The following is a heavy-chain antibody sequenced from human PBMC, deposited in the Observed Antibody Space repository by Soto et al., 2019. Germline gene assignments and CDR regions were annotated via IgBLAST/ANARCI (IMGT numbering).Heavy chain of an antibody. CDR3: ARDGAIFEKGVLPSRCHMDV. CDR1: GFTFSSYS. J-gene: IGHJ6*02. D-gene: IGHD3-3*01. Sequence: GGSLRLSCAASGFTFSSYSMNWVRQAPGKGLEWVSSISSSSSYIYYADSVKGRFTISRDNAKNSLYLQMNSLRAEDTAVYYCARDGAIFEKGVLPSRCHMDVWGQGTTVTVSS. V-gene: IGHV3-21*01. CDR2: ISSSSSYI.